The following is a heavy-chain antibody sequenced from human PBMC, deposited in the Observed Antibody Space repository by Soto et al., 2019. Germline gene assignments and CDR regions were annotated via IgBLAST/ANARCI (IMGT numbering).Heavy chain of an antibody. Sequence: LALTCTVSDDSISSYSWSWIRQPPGKGLEWIGNIHYNGNTKYSPSLKSRVTMSVDTSKNHFSLKLISVTTADTAVYYCTRIDHDILAGSWHFDYWGHGTLVTVSS. CDR3: TRIDHDILAGSWHFDY. CDR2: IHYNGNT. CDR1: DDSISSYS. J-gene: IGHJ4*01. D-gene: IGHD3-9*01. V-gene: IGHV4-59*01.